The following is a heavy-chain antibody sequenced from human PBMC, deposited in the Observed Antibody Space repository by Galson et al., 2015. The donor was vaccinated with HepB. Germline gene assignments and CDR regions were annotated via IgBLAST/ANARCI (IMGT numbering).Heavy chain of an antibody. Sequence: SVKVSCKASGYTFTSYGISWVRQAPGQGLEWMGWISAYNGNTNYAQKLQGRVTMTTDTSTSTAYMELRSLRSDDTAVYYCARDRSSSWPTIYYYGMDVWGQGTTVTVSS. CDR1: GYTFTSYG. V-gene: IGHV1-18*04. CDR2: ISAYNGNT. D-gene: IGHD6-13*01. J-gene: IGHJ6*02. CDR3: ARDRSSSWPTIYYYGMDV.